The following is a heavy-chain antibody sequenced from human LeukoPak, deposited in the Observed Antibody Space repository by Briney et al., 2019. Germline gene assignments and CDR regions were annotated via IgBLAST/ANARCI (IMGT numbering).Heavy chain of an antibody. J-gene: IGHJ3*02. CDR2: INHSGST. CDR1: GGSFSGYY. D-gene: IGHD3-9*01. Sequence: SETLSLTCAVYGGSFSGYYWSWIRQPPGKGLEWIGEINHSGSTNYNPSLKSRVTISVDTSKNQFSLKLSSVTAADTAVYYCARHDWTFDIWGQGTVVTASS. V-gene: IGHV4-34*01. CDR3: ARHDWTFDI.